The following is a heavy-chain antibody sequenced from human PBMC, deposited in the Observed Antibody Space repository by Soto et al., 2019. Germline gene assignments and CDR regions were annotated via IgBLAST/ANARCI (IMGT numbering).Heavy chain of an antibody. Sequence: ASVKVSCKASGYTFTSYGISWVRQAPGQGLEWMGWISAYNGNTNYAQKLQGRVTMTTDTSTSTAYMELRSLRSDDTAVYYCARVKNVVVVPAATHYYYYYMDVWGKGTTVTVSS. V-gene: IGHV1-18*01. D-gene: IGHD2-2*01. J-gene: IGHJ6*03. CDR3: ARVKNVVVVPAATHYYYYYMDV. CDR2: ISAYNGNT. CDR1: GYTFTSYG.